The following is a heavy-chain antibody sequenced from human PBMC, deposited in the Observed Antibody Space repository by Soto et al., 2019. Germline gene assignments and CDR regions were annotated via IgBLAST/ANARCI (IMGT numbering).Heavy chain of an antibody. Sequence: ASVKVSCKASGYTFSGYYMYWVRQVPGQGLEWMGWINPNNGATKYAQKFQGRVTMTRDTSISTAYMELSRLISDDTAVYYCARNRGFGGATLLYWGQGTLVTVSS. CDR3: ARNRGFGGATLLY. D-gene: IGHD1-26*01. CDR1: GYTFSGYY. V-gene: IGHV1-2*02. CDR2: INPNNGAT. J-gene: IGHJ4*02.